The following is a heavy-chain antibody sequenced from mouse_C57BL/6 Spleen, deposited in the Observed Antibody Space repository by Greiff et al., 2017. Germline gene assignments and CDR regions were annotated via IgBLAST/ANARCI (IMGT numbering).Heavy chain of an antibody. CDR1: GYTFTSYG. CDR3: ARSTMITDFDY. CDR2: IYPRSGNT. Sequence: VQLQQSGAELARPGASVKLSCKASGYTFTSYGIRWVKQRTGQGLEWIGEIYPRSGNTDYNEKFKGKATLTADKSSSKAYMGLRSLTSEDAAVYFCARSTMITDFDYWGQGTTRTVSS. J-gene: IGHJ2*01. V-gene: IGHV1-81*01. D-gene: IGHD2-4*01.